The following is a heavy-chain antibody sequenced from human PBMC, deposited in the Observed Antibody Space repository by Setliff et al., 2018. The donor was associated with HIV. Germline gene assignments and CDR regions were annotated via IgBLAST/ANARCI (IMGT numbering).Heavy chain of an antibody. CDR1: GGSISSYY. J-gene: IGHJ4*02. D-gene: IGHD2-15*01. V-gene: IGHV4-59*08. CDR3: ARRRYCSAGGCHYLYYDFDY. Sequence: SETLSLTCTVSGGSISSYYWTWIRQPLGKGLEWIGSIYDSGRPNYNPSLKSRVTISVDTSNNQFSLKLSSVTAADTAVYYCARRRYCSAGGCHYLYYDFDYWGQGTLVTVSS. CDR2: IYDSGRP.